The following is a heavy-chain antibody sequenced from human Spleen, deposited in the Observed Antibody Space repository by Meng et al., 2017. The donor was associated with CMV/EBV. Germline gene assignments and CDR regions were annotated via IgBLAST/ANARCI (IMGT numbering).Heavy chain of an antibody. CDR3: ARGGLWSGSKY. D-gene: IGHD3-3*01. CDR2: IKEDGSEK. CDR1: DFTFSNYW. Sequence: GESLKISCTASDFTFSNYWMSWVRQAPGKGLEWVANIKEDGSEKYYVDSVKGRFTISRDNAKNSPYLQMNSLRAEDTAVYYCARGGLWSGSKYWGQGTLVTVSS. V-gene: IGHV3-7*01. J-gene: IGHJ4*02.